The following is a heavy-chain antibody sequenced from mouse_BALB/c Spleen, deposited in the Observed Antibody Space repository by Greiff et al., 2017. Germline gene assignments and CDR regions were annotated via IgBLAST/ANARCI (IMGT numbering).Heavy chain of an antibody. Sequence: EVQRVESGGGLVQPGGSRKLSCAASGFTFSSFGMHWVRQAPEKGLEWVAYISSGSSTIYYADTVKGRFTISRDNPKNTLFLQMTSLRSEDTAMYYCARSDYDYDLGYAMDYWGQGTSVTVSS. CDR3: ARSDYDYDLGYAMDY. J-gene: IGHJ4*01. CDR1: GFTFSSFG. CDR2: ISSGSSTI. V-gene: IGHV5-17*02. D-gene: IGHD2-4*01.